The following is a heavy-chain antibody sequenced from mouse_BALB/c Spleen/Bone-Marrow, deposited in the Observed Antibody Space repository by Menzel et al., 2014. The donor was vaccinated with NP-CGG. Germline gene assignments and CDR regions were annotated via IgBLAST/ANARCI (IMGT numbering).Heavy chain of an antibody. J-gene: IGHJ4*01. V-gene: IGHV3-2*02. Sequence: VQLQQSGPGLVKPSQSLSLTCTVTGYSITSDYAWNWIRQFPENKLEWMGYISYSGSTSYNPSLKSRISITRDTSKNQFFLQLNSVTTEDTATYYCARHGYYEGYYAMDYWGQGTSVTVSS. CDR3: ARHGYYEGYYAMDY. CDR2: ISYSGST. CDR1: GYSITSDYA. D-gene: IGHD2-3*01.